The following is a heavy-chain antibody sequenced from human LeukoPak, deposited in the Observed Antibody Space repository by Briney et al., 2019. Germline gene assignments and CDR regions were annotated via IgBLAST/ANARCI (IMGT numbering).Heavy chain of an antibody. D-gene: IGHD3-3*01. CDR1: GGSISSGSYY. CDR2: IYTSGST. Sequence: RPSQTLSLTCTVSGGSISSGSYYWSWIRQPAGKGLEWIGRIYTSGSTNYNPSLKSRVTISVDTSKNQFSLKLSSVTAADTAVYYCAREDTIFGAVIRAFDIWGQGTMVTVSS. J-gene: IGHJ3*02. CDR3: AREDTIFGAVIRAFDI. V-gene: IGHV4-61*02.